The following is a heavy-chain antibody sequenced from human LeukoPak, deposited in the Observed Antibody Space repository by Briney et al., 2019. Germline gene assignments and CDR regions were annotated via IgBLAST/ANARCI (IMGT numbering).Heavy chain of an antibody. CDR2: IKYDGSAT. D-gene: IGHD3-3*01. V-gene: IGHV3-74*01. CDR3: VSGSLQSGYNFDY. J-gene: IGHJ4*02. CDR1: GFTFSNYW. Sequence: GGSLILSCAASGFTFSNYWMHWIRQVPGKGLVWVSHIKYDGSATNYADSVKGRFTISRDNAKNTLYLQMNSLRAEDTAVYYCVSGSLQSGYNFDYWGQGALVTVSS.